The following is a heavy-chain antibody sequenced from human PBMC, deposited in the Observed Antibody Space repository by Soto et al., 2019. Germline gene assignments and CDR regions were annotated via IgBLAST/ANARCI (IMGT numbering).Heavy chain of an antibody. CDR1: GYFIGAGGYY. CDR3: ARMYSSGSGWFHP. Sequence: LSLTCFVSGYFIGAGGYYWSWIRHHPGKGLEWIGSFYSSGSIIYNPSLRSRVSITGDMSTNQFSMSLTSVTAADTARYYCARMYSSGSGWFHPWGQGTLVTVSS. J-gene: IGHJ5*02. D-gene: IGHD6-19*01. V-gene: IGHV4-31*03. CDR2: FYSSGSI.